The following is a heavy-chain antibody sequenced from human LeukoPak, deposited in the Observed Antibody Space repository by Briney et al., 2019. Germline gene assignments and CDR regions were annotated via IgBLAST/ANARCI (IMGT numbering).Heavy chain of an antibody. CDR1: GGSISSGGYS. D-gene: IGHD5-24*01. V-gene: IGHV4-30-2*01. CDR2: IYHSGGT. J-gene: IGHJ3*02. CDR3: ARVRLQYAFDI. Sequence: PSETLSLTCAVSGGSISSGGYSWSWIRQPPGKGLEWIGYIYHSGGTYYNPSLKSRVTISVDRSKNQFSLKLSSVTAADTAVYYCARVRLQYAFDIWGQGTMVTVSS.